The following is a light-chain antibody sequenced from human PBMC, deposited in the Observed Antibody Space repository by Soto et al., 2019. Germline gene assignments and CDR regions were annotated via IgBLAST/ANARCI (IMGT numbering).Light chain of an antibody. V-gene: IGKV3-15*01. Sequence: EIVMTQSPATLSVSPGERATLSCRASQDTSTNLAWYQQKPGQAPRLLIYGASTRATGIPARFSGSGSGTEFTLTISSLQSEDFAVYYCQQYDNWLRTFGQGTKVDIK. CDR3: QQYDNWLRT. CDR1: QDTSTN. CDR2: GAS. J-gene: IGKJ1*01.